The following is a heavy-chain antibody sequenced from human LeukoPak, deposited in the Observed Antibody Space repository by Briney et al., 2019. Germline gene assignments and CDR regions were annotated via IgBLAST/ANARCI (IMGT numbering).Heavy chain of an antibody. J-gene: IGHJ6*03. CDR3: ARLVSYDVLTENFYKYYMDV. V-gene: IGHV4-39*01. CDR2: IYYTGSP. D-gene: IGHD3-9*01. Sequence: MPSETLSLTCTVSSGSISSNNYYWGWVRQPPGKGLEWFGSIYYTGSPFYNPSLKSRVTMSLDALKNQFTLKVTSVTATDTAVYYCARLVSYDVLTENFYKYYMDVWGKGTTVTVSS. CDR1: SGSISSNNYY.